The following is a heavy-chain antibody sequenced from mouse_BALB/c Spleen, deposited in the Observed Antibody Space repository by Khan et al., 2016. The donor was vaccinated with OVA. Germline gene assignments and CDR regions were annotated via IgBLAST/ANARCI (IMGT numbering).Heavy chain of an antibody. CDR2: INPSNGYT. D-gene: IGHD2-14*01. J-gene: IGHJ3*01. CDR1: GYTFTSYT. CDR3: VRDGAYHRNDGWFAY. V-gene: IGHV1-4*01. Sequence: VELVESGAELARPGASVKMSCKASGYTFTSYTIHWIQERPGQGLEWIGYINPSNGYTNYNQKFKDKATLTTDKSSTTAYLQLSSLTSDDAAVYNWVRDGAYHRNDGWFAYWGQGTLVTVSA.